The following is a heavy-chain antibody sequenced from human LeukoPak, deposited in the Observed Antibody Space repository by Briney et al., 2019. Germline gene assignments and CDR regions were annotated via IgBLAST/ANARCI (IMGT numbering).Heavy chain of an antibody. CDR1: GFTFSSYA. CDR3: ARGVRIAVAGYIDY. D-gene: IGHD6-19*01. Sequence: GGSLRLSCAASGFTFSSYAMHWVRQAPGKGLEWVAVISYDGSNKNYADSVKGRFTISRDNSKNTLYLQMNSLRAEDTTVYYCARGVRIAVAGYIDYWGQGTLVTVSS. CDR2: ISYDGSNK. V-gene: IGHV3-30*04. J-gene: IGHJ4*02.